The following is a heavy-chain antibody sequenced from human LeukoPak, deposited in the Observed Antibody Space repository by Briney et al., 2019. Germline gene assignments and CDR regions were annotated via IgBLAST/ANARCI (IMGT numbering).Heavy chain of an antibody. CDR3: AKVEEQWLGFDY. CDR1: GFTFSSYA. CDR2: ISGSGGST. V-gene: IGHV3-23*01. J-gene: IGHJ4*02. Sequence: GGSLRLSCGASGFTFSSYAMSWVRQAPGKGLEWVSAISGSGGSTYYADSVKGRFTISRDNSKNTLYLQMNSLRAEDTAVYYCAKVEEQWLGFDYWGQGTLVTVSS. D-gene: IGHD6-19*01.